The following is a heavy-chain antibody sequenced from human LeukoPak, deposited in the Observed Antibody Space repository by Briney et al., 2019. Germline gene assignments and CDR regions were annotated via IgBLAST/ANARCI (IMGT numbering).Heavy chain of an antibody. CDR3: ATVGRLHYVLED. D-gene: IGHD3-3*01. CDR2: VVGHNGHT. CDR1: GHTFPKNG. Sequence: AAVKVSCKTSGHTFPKNGIAWVRQAPGQGLEWMGWVVGHNGHTKYAQRFQGRVIMTTDTSTSTAYMELRSLKSDDTAIYYCATVGRLHYVLEDWGRGTLVTVSS. J-gene: IGHJ4*02. V-gene: IGHV1-18*01.